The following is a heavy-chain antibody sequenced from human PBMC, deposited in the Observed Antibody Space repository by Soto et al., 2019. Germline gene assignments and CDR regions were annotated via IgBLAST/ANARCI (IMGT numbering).Heavy chain of an antibody. V-gene: IGHV1-18*01. CDR3: VMVDNYVTPTPQDV. D-gene: IGHD3-16*01. J-gene: IGHJ6*02. CDR2: ISPYTGNT. CDR1: GYIFVNYG. Sequence: QVQLVQSGDEVKKPGASVKVSCKASGYIFVNYGIAWVRQAPGQGLEWRGWISPYTGNTHSATKIQGRLTMTTDTSTSTAYMDLGSLTSDDTAVYYCVMVDNYVTPTPQDVWGQGTTVTFSS.